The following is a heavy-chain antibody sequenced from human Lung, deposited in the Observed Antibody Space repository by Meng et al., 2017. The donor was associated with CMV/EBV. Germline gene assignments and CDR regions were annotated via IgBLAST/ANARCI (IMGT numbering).Heavy chain of an antibody. J-gene: IGHJ3*02. Sequence: WGSLRLSCAASGFPFSSYAMHWVRQAPGKGLEWVAVISFDGSNKYYADSVKGRFTISRDISKNTLYLQMNSLRAEDTAVYYCARDALYSTSAAFDIWGQGTMVXVSS. D-gene: IGHD6-6*01. CDR1: GFPFSSYA. CDR2: ISFDGSNK. CDR3: ARDALYSTSAAFDI. V-gene: IGHV3-30*04.